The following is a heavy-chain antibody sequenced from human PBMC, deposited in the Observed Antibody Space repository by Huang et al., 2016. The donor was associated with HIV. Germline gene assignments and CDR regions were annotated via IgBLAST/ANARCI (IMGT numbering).Heavy chain of an antibody. D-gene: IGHD6-13*01. CDR2: ISYDAKTK. V-gene: IGHV3-30*18. CDR3: AKGGSAAAVLDF. CDR1: GFTFSIYG. J-gene: IGHJ4*02. Sequence: QVQLVESGGGVVQPGRSLRISCAASGFTFSIYGMHWVRPAPGKGLEGVAVISYDAKTKYYADSVKGRFSISRDNSKTTVYLQLNSLRLEDTAVYYCAKGGSAAAVLDFWGQGTLVTVSS.